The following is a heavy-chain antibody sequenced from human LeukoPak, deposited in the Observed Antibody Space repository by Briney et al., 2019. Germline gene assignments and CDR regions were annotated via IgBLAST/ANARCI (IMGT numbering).Heavy chain of an antibody. CDR1: GDSIIGSDYY. CDR3: VRHAGGMILT. Sequence: SGTLSHTCNVSGDSIIGSDYYWGWIRQPPGKGLEWIANIFHSGSAYHNPPLKSGVPITVDTSTHPFSMNLRSVTDSDTPVSFCVRHAGGMILTWGQGRLVAVSS. V-gene: IGHV4-39*01. J-gene: IGHJ5*02. D-gene: IGHD3-16*01. CDR2: IFHSGSA.